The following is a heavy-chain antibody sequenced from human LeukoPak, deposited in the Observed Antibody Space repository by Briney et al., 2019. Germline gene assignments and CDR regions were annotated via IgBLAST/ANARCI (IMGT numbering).Heavy chain of an antibody. CDR2: IWSDATEK. D-gene: IGHD4-11*01. Sequence: GGSLRLSCAASGFTYSHYGMHWVRQAPAKGLEGVAVIWSDATEKYYGDAVKGRFTISRDNSRNTLYLQMNSLRAEDTAVYYCAKDAQRGFDYSNSLENWGQGTLVTVSS. J-gene: IGHJ4*02. V-gene: IGHV3-33*06. CDR3: AKDAQRGFDYSNSLEN. CDR1: GFTYSHYG.